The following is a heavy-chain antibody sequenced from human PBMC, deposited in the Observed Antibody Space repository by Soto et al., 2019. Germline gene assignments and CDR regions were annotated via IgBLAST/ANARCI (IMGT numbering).Heavy chain of an antibody. Sequence: EVQLVESGGGLVKPGGSLRLSCAASGFTFSSYSMNWVRQAPGKGLEWVSSISSSSSYIYYADSVKGRFTISRDNAKNSLYLQMNSLRGEDTAVYYCARDRLMAMGTIGYWGQGTLVTVSS. CDR2: ISSSSSYI. D-gene: IGHD5-18*01. CDR3: ARDRLMAMGTIGY. V-gene: IGHV3-21*01. CDR1: GFTFSSYS. J-gene: IGHJ4*02.